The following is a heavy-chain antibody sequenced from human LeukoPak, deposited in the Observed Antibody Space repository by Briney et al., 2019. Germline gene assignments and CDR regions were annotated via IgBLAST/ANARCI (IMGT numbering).Heavy chain of an antibody. Sequence: GGSLRLSCAASGLTFSSYWMNWVRQAPGKGLVWVSRIDTDGSSTTYADSVKGRFTISRDNAKNTLHLQMNSLRAEDTAVYYCARGFTIFGVVNDGFDIWGQGTKVTVSS. CDR1: GLTFSSYW. CDR3: ARGFTIFGVVNDGFDI. CDR2: IDTDGSST. J-gene: IGHJ3*02. D-gene: IGHD3-3*01. V-gene: IGHV3-74*01.